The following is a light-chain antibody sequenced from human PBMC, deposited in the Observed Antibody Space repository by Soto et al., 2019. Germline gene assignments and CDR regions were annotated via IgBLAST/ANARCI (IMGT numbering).Light chain of an antibody. V-gene: IGKV1-5*03. CDR2: KAS. CDR1: QSISDW. Sequence: DIQMTQSPSTLSASVGDRVTITCRASQSISDWLAWYQQKPGKAPKLLIYKASSVESGVPSRFSGSGSGTEFTLTISSLQPDDFATYYCQHYNSYAPMYTFGQGTKLEIK. J-gene: IGKJ2*01. CDR3: QHYNSYAPMYT.